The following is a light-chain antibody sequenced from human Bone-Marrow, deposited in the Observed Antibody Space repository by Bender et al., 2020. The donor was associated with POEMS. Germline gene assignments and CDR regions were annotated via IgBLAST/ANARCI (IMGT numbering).Light chain of an antibody. CDR2: DVS. Sequence: QSALTQPASVSGSPGQSITISCAGSGSDIGKYSLVSWYQQLPGRAPTLMISDVSKRPSGVSNRFSGSKSGSTASLTISGLQAEDEADYYCVASTRSYTWVFGGGTKLTVL. V-gene: IGLV2-14*02. CDR1: GSDIGKYSL. CDR3: VASTRSYTWV. J-gene: IGLJ3*02.